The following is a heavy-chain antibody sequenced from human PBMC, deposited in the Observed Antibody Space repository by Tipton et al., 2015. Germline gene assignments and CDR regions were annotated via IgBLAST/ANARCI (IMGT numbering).Heavy chain of an antibody. Sequence: QVQLVQSGAEVKKPGSSVKVSCKSFGGTSSNYAIGWVRQAPGQGLEWMGGIIPMSGTTNYAQKFQGRVAITADKSMTTAYMELSSLRSEDTAVYYCARRFGVGLNYYGMDVWGQGATVTVSS. CDR2: IIPMSGTT. V-gene: IGHV1-69*06. D-gene: IGHD3-3*01. J-gene: IGHJ6*02. CDR1: GGTSSNYA. CDR3: ARRFGVGLNYYGMDV.